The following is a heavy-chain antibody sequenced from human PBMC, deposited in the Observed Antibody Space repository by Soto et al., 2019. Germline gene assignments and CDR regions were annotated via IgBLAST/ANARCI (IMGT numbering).Heavy chain of an antibody. D-gene: IGHD3-10*01. J-gene: IGHJ6*02. CDR1: GDSISSTSYY. V-gene: IGHV4-61*05. Sequence: SETLSLTCTVSGDSISSTSYYWGWIRQPPGKGLEWIGYVFYSGSTSYNPSLKSRVTISVDTSKNQFSLKLSSVTAADTAVYYCARVLGSGSYWSVPYGMDVWGQGTTVTVSS. CDR2: VFYSGST. CDR3: ARVLGSGSYWSVPYGMDV.